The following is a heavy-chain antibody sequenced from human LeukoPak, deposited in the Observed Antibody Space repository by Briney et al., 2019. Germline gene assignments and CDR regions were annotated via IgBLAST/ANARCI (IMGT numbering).Heavy chain of an antibody. Sequence: SGGSLRLSCAASGFIFSSYAMNWVRQAPGKGLEWVSTISGGDTSTFYADSVKGRFTISRDNSKNTLYLQMNNLRAEDTAVYYCAKNLNGGNTHSDYWGQGTLVTVSS. V-gene: IGHV3-23*01. D-gene: IGHD4-23*01. CDR1: GFIFSSYA. CDR3: AKNLNGGNTHSDY. J-gene: IGHJ4*02. CDR2: ISGGDTST.